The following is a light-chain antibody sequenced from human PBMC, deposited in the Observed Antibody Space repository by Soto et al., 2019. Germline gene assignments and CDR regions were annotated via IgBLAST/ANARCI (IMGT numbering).Light chain of an antibody. Sequence: EIVMTQSPATLSVSPVESATLSCRGSQSVSRKVVWYQKKPGQAPRLLIYGASTRATGIPDRFSGGGSGTDFTLTISRLEPEDFAVYYCQQYGSSPALFTFGPGTKVDI. CDR3: QQYGSSPALFT. J-gene: IGKJ3*01. V-gene: IGKV3-20*01. CDR1: QSVSRK. CDR2: GAS.